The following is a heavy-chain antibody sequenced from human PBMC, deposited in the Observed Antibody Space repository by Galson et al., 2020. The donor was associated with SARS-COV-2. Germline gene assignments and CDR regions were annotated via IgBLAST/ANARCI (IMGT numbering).Heavy chain of an antibody. CDR1: GFSLSNARMG. CDR2: IFSNDEK. V-gene: IGHV2-26*01. J-gene: IGHJ3*02. CDR3: ERDSKNYDILTGYSLVAFDI. D-gene: IGHD3-9*01. Sequence: KMSGPTLVKPTETLTLTCTVSGFSLSNARMGVSWIRQPPGKALEWLAHIFSNDEKSYSTSLKSRLTISKDTSKSQVVLTMTNMDPVDTATYYCERDSKNYDILTGYSLVAFDIWGQGTMVTVSS.